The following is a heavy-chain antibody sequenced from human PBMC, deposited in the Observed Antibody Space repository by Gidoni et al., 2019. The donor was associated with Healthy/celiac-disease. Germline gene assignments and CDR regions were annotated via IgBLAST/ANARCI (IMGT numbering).Heavy chain of an antibody. CDR1: GFTFSSYS. CDR2: ISSSSSTI. J-gene: IGHJ4*02. CDR3: ARDFSVPHLEWLFHFDY. Sequence: EVQLVESGGGLVQPGGSLRLSCAASGFTFSSYSMNWVRQAPGKGLEWVSYISSSSSTIYYADSVKGRFTISRDNAKNSLYLQMNSLRDEDTAVYYCARDFSVPHLEWLFHFDYWGQGTLVTVSS. V-gene: IGHV3-48*02. D-gene: IGHD3-3*01.